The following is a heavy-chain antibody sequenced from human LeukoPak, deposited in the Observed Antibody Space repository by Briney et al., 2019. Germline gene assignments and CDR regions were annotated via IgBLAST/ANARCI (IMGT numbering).Heavy chain of an antibody. CDR3: AGKPSMVRGPGYYYYYGMDV. J-gene: IGHJ6*02. Sequence: GGSLRLSCAASGFTFSNYWMRWVRQAPGKGLEWVANIKQDGSEKYYVDSVKGRFTISRDNARNSLYLQINSLRAEDTALYYCAGKPSMVRGPGYYYYYGMDVWGQGTTVTVSS. CDR2: IKQDGSEK. CDR1: GFTFSNYW. V-gene: IGHV3-7*01. D-gene: IGHD3-10*01.